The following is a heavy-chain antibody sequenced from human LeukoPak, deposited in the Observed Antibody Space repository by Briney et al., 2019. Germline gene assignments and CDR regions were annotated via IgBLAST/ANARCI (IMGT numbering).Heavy chain of an antibody. CDR1: GDIISSNSAA. D-gene: IGHD5-12*01. CDR3: AKSGYDSAFSVTNDAFDI. J-gene: IGHJ3*02. Sequence: SQTPSLTCAISGDIISSNSAAWNWITQSPSRGLEWLGRTYYRSKWYNDYAVSVKSRITINPDTSKNQFSLQLNSVIPEDTAVYYCAKSGYDSAFSVTNDAFDIWGQGTMVTVSS. V-gene: IGHV6-1*01. CDR2: TYYRSKWYN.